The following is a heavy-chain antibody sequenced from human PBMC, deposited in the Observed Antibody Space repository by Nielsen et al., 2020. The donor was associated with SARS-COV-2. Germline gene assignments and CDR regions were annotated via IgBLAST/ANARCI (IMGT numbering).Heavy chain of an antibody. J-gene: IGHJ5*02. Sequence: GGSLRLSCAASGFTFSDYYMSWIRQAPGKGLEWVSSISSSSSYIYYADSVKGRFTISRDNAKNSLYLQMNSLRAEDTAVYYCASCSGGSCYSGWFDPWGQGTLVTVSS. D-gene: IGHD2-15*01. CDR2: ISSSSSYI. CDR3: ASCSGGSCYSGWFDP. CDR1: GFTFSDYY. V-gene: IGHV3-11*06.